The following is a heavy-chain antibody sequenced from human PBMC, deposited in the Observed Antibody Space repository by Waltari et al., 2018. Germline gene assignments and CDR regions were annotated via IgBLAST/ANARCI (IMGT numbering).Heavy chain of an antibody. CDR3: AKVGSSGWAWY. CDR2: ISGSGGST. CDR1: AFTFISHA. J-gene: IGHJ4*02. D-gene: IGHD6-19*01. Sequence: VPLLESGGCSVQPRGSLRLPCPASAFTFISHAMSWVRQAPGKGLEWVSAISGSGGSTYYADSVKGRFTISRDNSKNTLYLQMNSLRAEDTAVYYCAKVGSSGWAWYWGQGTLVTVSS. V-gene: IGHV3-23*01.